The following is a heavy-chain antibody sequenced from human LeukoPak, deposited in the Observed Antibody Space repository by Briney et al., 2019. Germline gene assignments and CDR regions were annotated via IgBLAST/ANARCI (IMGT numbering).Heavy chain of an antibody. CDR3: ARDRGGSYSAIDY. D-gene: IGHD1-26*01. Sequence: GGSLRLSCAASGFTFSSYSMNWVRQAPGKGLEWVSFISSSSSTIYYADSVKGRFTISRDNAKNSLYLQLNSLRAEDTAVYYCARDRGGSYSAIDYWGQGTLVTVSS. J-gene: IGHJ4*02. CDR1: GFTFSSYS. V-gene: IGHV3-48*04. CDR2: ISSSSSTI.